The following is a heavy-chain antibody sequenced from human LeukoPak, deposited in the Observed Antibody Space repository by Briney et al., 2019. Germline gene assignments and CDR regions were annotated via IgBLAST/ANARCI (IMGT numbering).Heavy chain of an antibody. J-gene: IGHJ4*02. Sequence: ASVKLSCKVSGYTFTDYYMHWVPQAPGKGLEWMGLVYPEDGETIYAEKFRGRVTITADTSTDTAYMELSSLRSEDTAVYYCATSHGGYCSSTSCYNYWGQGTLVTVSS. V-gene: IGHV1-69-2*01. CDR3: ATSHGGYCSSTSCYNY. D-gene: IGHD2-2*02. CDR2: VYPEDGET. CDR1: GYTFTDYY.